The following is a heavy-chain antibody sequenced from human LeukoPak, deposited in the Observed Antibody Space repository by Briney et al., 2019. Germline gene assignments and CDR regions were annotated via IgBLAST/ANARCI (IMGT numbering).Heavy chain of an antibody. J-gene: IGHJ5*02. CDR3: AKDNQGGYYDSSGYL. D-gene: IGHD3-22*01. V-gene: IGHV3-23*01. CDR2: ISGSGGST. CDR1: GFTFSSYG. Sequence: GGSLRLSCAASGFTFSSYGMHWVRQAPGKGLEWVSAISGSGGSTYYADSVKGRFTISRDNSKNTLYLQMNSLRAEDTAVYYCAKDNQGGYYDSSGYLWGQGTLVTVSS.